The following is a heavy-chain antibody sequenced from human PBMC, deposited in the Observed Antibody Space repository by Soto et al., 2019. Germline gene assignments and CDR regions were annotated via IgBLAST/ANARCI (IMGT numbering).Heavy chain of an antibody. CDR3: ARGLGYSYGYNWFDP. D-gene: IGHD5-18*01. CDR1: GGSISSGGYS. J-gene: IGHJ5*02. CDR2: IYHSGST. Sequence: SETLSLTCAVSGGSISSGGYSWSWIRHPPGKGLEWIGYIYHSGSTYYNPSLKSRVTISVDRSKNQFSLKLSSVTAADTAVYYCARGLGYSYGYNWFDPWGQGTLVTVS. V-gene: IGHV4-30-2*01.